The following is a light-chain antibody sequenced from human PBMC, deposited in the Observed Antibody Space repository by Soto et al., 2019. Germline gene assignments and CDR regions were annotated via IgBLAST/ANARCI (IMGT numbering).Light chain of an antibody. CDR1: QSISSY. Sequence: DIQMTQSPSSLSASVGDRVTITCRASQSISSYLNWYQHKPGKAPKLLIYAASSLQSGVPSRFSGSGSGTDFTLTISSLQPEDFATYYCQQSYSTPLTFGGGTNVEIK. V-gene: IGKV1-39*01. CDR3: QQSYSTPLT. J-gene: IGKJ4*01. CDR2: AAS.